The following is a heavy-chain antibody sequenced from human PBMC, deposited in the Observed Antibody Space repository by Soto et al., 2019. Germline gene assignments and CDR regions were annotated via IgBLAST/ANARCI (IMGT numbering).Heavy chain of an antibody. D-gene: IGHD2-21*02. CDR3: ARDGGAYCGGDCYSGAFDI. J-gene: IGHJ3*02. Sequence: QVQLVESGGGVVQPGRSLRLSCAASGFTFSSYAMHWVRQAPGKGLEWVAFISYDGSNKYYADSVKGRFTISRDNSKNTLYLQMNSLRAEDTAVYYCARDGGAYCGGDCYSGAFDIWGQGTMVTVSS. CDR1: GFTFSSYA. V-gene: IGHV3-30-3*01. CDR2: ISYDGSNK.